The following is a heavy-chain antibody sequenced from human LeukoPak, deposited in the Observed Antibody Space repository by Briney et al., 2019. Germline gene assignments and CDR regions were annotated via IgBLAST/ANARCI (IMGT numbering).Heavy chain of an antibody. CDR1: GDTFSSYS. Sequence: ASVKVSCKASGDTFSSYSINWVRQAPGQGLEWMGGIIPVSGTTDYAQKFQGRVTITTDESTRTTYMELSSLRSEDTAVYYCASDSYYYGMDVWGQGTTVTVSS. CDR3: ASDSYYYGMDV. V-gene: IGHV1-69*05. J-gene: IGHJ6*02. CDR2: IIPVSGTT.